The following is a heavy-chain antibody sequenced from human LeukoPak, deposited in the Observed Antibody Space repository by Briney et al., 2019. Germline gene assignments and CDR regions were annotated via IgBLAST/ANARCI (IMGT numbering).Heavy chain of an antibody. CDR2: IRHDGNKK. Sequence: GGSLRLSCGASGFSFSDYGMHWVRQAPGKGLEWVAFIRHDGNKKYLPDSMKGRFTISGDNSKNTLYLQMNSLRPEDTAVYYCAKDGPVGYDSWSGYYPLDYWGQGTLVTVSS. CDR1: GFSFSDYG. V-gene: IGHV3-30*02. J-gene: IGHJ4*02. CDR3: AKDGPVGYDSWSGYYPLDY. D-gene: IGHD3-3*01.